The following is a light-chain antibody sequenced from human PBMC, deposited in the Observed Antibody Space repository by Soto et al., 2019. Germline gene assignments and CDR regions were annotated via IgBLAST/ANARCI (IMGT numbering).Light chain of an antibody. CDR3: ASYTTSNTLEGV. J-gene: IGLJ2*01. CDR2: EVN. CDR1: SSDVGSYSY. V-gene: IGLV2-14*01. Sequence: QSALTQPASVSGSPGQSITISCTGTSSDVGSYSYVSWYQHHPGKAPKLMIYEVNHRPSGVSHRFSASKSGNTAFLTISGLQADDEADYYCASYTTSNTLEGVFGGGTKLTVL.